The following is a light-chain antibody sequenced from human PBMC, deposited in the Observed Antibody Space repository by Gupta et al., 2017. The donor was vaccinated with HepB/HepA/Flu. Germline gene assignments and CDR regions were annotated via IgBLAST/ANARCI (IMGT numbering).Light chain of an antibody. Sequence: AIQMTQSPSSLSASVGDRVTITCRASQGIKRDLGWYQHKPGKAPKLLIVAASSLQTGVPSRFSGSGSGTDFSLTISSLQPEDFATYYCLQDDSYPRTFGQGTKVEIK. V-gene: IGKV1-6*01. CDR2: AAS. J-gene: IGKJ1*01. CDR1: QGIKRD. CDR3: LQDDSYPRT.